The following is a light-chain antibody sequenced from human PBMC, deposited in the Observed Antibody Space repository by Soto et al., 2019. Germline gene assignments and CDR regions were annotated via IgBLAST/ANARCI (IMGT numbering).Light chain of an antibody. J-gene: IGKJ1*01. CDR1: QSVTYRY. CDR3: QQYGSSPRT. Sequence: ETVLTQSPGTLALSPGERVTLSCRASQSVTYRYLAWYQQKPGQAPRLLIYAASTRATGIPDRFSGSGSGTDFTFTISRLEPGDFAVYYCQQYGSSPRTFGQGTKVDIK. CDR2: AAS. V-gene: IGKV3-20*01.